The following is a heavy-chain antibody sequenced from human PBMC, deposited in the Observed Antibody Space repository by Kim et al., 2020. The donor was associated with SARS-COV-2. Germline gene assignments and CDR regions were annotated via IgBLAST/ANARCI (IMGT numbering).Heavy chain of an antibody. CDR2: IYYSGST. J-gene: IGHJ4*02. D-gene: IGHD2-21*01. Sequence: SETLSLTCTVSGGSISSGGYYWSWIRQHPGKGLEWIGYIYYSGSTYYNPSLKSRVTISVDTSKNQFSLKLSSVTAADTAVYYCARTNRDWHYFDYWGQGTLVTVSS. CDR1: GGSISSGGYY. V-gene: IGHV4-31*03. CDR3: ARTNRDWHYFDY.